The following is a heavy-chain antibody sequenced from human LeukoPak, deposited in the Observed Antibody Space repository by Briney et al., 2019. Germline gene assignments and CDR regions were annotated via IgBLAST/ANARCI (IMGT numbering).Heavy chain of an antibody. CDR3: ASYYYDSSGYSDY. CDR1: GGSISSYY. Sequence: PSETLSLTCTVSGGSISSYYWSWIRQPPGKGLEWIGYIYYSGSTNYNPSLKSRVTISVDTSKNQFSLKLSSVTAADTAVYYCASYYYDSSGYSDYWGQGTLVTVSS. CDR2: IYYSGST. J-gene: IGHJ4*02. V-gene: IGHV4-59*01. D-gene: IGHD3-22*01.